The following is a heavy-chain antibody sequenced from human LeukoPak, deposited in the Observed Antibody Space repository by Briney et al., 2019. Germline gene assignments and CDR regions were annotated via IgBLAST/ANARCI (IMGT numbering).Heavy chain of an antibody. V-gene: IGHV3-23*01. Sequence: GGPLRLSCAASGFTFSSYAMSWVRQAPGKGLEWVSAISGSGGSTYYADSVKGRFTISRDNSKNTLYLQMNSLRAEDTAVYYCANAKGLLXFLXWLSDLNAFDIWGQGTMVTVSS. CDR2: ISGSGGST. D-gene: IGHD3-3*01. CDR1: GFTFSSYA. J-gene: IGHJ3*02. CDR3: ANAKGLLXFLXWLSDLNAFDI.